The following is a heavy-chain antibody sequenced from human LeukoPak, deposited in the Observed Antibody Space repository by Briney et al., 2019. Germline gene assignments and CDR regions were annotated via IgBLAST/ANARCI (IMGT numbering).Heavy chain of an antibody. D-gene: IGHD2-15*01. V-gene: IGHV3-73*01. CDR1: GFMFSGSA. CDR3: ARLGYCSDNSCYGFDY. CDR2: VRTKTNNYAT. Sequence: GSLRLSCAASGFMFSGSAMQWVRQGSGKGLEGVGRVRTKTNNYATTYSASVKGRFTISRDDSKNTTYLQMNSLKTEDTAVYYCARLGYCSDNSCYGFDYWGQGTLVTVSS. J-gene: IGHJ4*02.